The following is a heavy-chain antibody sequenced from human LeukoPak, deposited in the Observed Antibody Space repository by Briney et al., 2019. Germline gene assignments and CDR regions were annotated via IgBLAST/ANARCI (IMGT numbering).Heavy chain of an antibody. D-gene: IGHD5-12*01. J-gene: IGHJ4*02. V-gene: IGHV4-59*01. CDR3: ARDGSGYSGYGV. CDR2: IYYSGST. Sequence: SETLSLTCTVSGGSISSYYWSWIRQPPGKGLEWIGYIYYSGSTNYNPSLKSRVTISVDTSKNQFSLKLSSVTAADTAVYYCARDGSGYSGYGVWGQGTLVTVSS. CDR1: GGSISSYY.